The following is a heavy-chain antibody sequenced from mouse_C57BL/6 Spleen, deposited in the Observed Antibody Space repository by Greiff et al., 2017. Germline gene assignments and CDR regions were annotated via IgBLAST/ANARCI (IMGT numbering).Heavy chain of an antibody. CDR2: INPSNGGT. V-gene: IGHV1-53*01. J-gene: IGHJ4*01. D-gene: IGHD3-2*02. CDR3: ARDGSSGPLAMDD. CDR1: GYTFTSYW. Sequence: QVQLQQPGTELVKPGASVKLSCKASGYTFTSYWMHWVKQRPGQGLEWIGNINPSNGGTNYNEKFKSKATLTVDKSSSTAYMQLSSLTSEDSAVYYWARDGSSGPLAMDDWGQGTSVTVSS.